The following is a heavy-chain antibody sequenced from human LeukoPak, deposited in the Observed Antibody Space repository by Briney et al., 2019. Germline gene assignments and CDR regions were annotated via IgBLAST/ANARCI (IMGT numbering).Heavy chain of an antibody. V-gene: IGHV1-69*01. J-gene: IGHJ4*02. CDR2: IIPIFGTA. D-gene: IGHD3-9*01. CDR1: GGTFSSYA. Sequence: SVKVSCKASGGTFSSYAISWVRQAPGQGLEWMGGIIPIFGTANYAQKFQGRVTITADESTSTAYMELSSLRSEGTAVYYCALCPYYDILTSYYFDYWGQGTLVTVSS. CDR3: ALCPYYDILTSYYFDY.